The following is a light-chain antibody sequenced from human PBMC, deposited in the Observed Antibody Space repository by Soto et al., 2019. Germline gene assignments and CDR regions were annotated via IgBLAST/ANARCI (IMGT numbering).Light chain of an antibody. V-gene: IGKV1-33*01. CDR1: QHISAF. CDR2: DAS. Sequence: DIQMTQSPCSLSASVGDRVTITCQASQHISAFVNWYQHRPGKVPRLLIYDASNLKTGAPSRFSGSGSGTHFTLTITGLQPDDFATYYCQQYDDLPLTFGGGTRVEI. CDR3: QQYDDLPLT. J-gene: IGKJ4*01.